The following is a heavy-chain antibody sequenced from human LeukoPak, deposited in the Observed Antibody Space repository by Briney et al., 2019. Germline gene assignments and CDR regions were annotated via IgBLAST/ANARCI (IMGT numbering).Heavy chain of an antibody. CDR1: GGSISSSSYY. CDR3: ARASGSYGYTSGSYYFDY. CDR2: IYYSGST. V-gene: IGHV4-39*01. J-gene: IGHJ4*02. D-gene: IGHD5-18*01. Sequence: SSETLSPTCTVSGGSISSSSYYWGWIRRPPGKGLEWIGSIYYSGSTYYNPSLKSRVTIFVDASKNQFSLKLSSVTAADTAVYYCARASGSYGYTSGSYYFDYWGQGTLVTVSS.